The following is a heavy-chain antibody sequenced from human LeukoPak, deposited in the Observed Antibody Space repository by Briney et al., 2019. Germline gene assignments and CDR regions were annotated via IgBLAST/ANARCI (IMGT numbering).Heavy chain of an antibody. CDR2: FDPEDGET. CDR3: ATVGNYHGSGSYYYWFDP. D-gene: IGHD3-10*01. Sequence: ASVKVSCKASGYTFTSYYMHWVRQAPGKGLEWMGGFDPEDGETIYAQKFQGRVTMTEDTSTDTAYMELSSLRSEDTAVYYCATVGNYHGSGSYYYWFDPWGQGTLATVSS. J-gene: IGHJ5*02. V-gene: IGHV1-24*01. CDR1: GYTFTSYY.